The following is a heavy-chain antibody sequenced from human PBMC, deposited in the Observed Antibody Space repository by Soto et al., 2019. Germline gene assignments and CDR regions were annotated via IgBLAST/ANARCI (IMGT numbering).Heavy chain of an antibody. Sequence: SETLSLTCAFSVGSISSSNWWSWVRQPPGKGLEWIGEIYHSGSTNYNPSLKSRVTISVDKSKNQFSLKLSSVTAADTAVYYCARDRGNYDFWSGDYYYYGMDVWGQGTTVTVSS. CDR1: VGSISSSNW. CDR3: ARDRGNYDFWSGDYYYYGMDV. D-gene: IGHD3-3*01. V-gene: IGHV4-4*02. J-gene: IGHJ6*02. CDR2: IYHSGST.